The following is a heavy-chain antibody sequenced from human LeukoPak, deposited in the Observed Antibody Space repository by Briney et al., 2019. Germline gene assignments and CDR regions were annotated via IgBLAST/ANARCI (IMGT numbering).Heavy chain of an antibody. J-gene: IGHJ6*03. V-gene: IGHV4-4*09. Sequence: SETLSLTCTVAGGSISSYYWSWIRQPPGKGLEWIGYIYTSGNTNYNPSLKSRVTISVDTSKNQFSLKLSSVTAADMAEYYCARQVVVVITPNYYYYMDVWGKGTTVTVSS. D-gene: IGHD3-22*01. CDR2: IYTSGNT. CDR1: GGSISSYY. CDR3: ARQVVVVITPNYYYYMDV.